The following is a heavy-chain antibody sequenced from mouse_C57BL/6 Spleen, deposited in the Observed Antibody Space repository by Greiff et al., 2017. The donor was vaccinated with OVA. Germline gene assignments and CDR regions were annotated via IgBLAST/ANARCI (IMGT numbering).Heavy chain of an antibody. CDR1: GFTFSDYG. CDR2: ISSGSSTI. J-gene: IGHJ3*01. CDR3: AREDDYDAFFAY. V-gene: IGHV5-17*01. Sequence: DVMLVESGGGLVKPGGSLKLSCAASGFTFSDYGMHWVRQAPEQGLEWVAYISSGSSTIYYADTVKGRFTISRDNAKNTLFLQMTSLRSEDTAMDYCAREDDYDAFFAYWGQGTLVTVSA. D-gene: IGHD2-4*01.